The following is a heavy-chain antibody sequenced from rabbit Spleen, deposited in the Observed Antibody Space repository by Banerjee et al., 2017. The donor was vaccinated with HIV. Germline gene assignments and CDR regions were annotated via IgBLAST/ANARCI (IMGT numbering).Heavy chain of an antibody. V-gene: IGHV1S40*01. CDR3: ARDSGSSFSSYGMDL. D-gene: IGHD8-1*01. Sequence: QSLEESGGDLVKPEGSLTLTCTASGFSFSSSYYMCWVRQAPGKGLEYIACIYADSSGSTVYASWAKGRFTISKTSSTTVTLEMTSLTAADTATYFCARDSGSSFSSYGMDLWGQGTLVTVS. CDR2: IYADSSGST. CDR1: GFSFSSSYY. J-gene: IGHJ3*01.